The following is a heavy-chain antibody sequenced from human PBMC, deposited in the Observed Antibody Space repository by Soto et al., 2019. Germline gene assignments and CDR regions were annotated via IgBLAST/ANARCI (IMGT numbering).Heavy chain of an antibody. CDR2: IYWNDDK. CDR3: AHRPSGWYLFDY. CDR1: GFSLSTSGLG. D-gene: IGHD6-19*01. V-gene: IGHV2-5*01. Sequence: QIPLKESGPTLVRPTQTLTLTCTFSGFSLSTSGLGVGWIRQPPGKALEWLALIYWNDDKRYSPSLKARLTITKDTSKNQVVLTMTNMDPVDTATYYGAHRPSGWYLFDYWGQGTLVTVSS. J-gene: IGHJ4*02.